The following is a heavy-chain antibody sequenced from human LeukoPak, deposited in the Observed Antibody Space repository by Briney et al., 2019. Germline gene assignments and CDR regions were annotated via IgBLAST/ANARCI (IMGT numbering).Heavy chain of an antibody. CDR3: AKNNWNDMPFVDY. D-gene: IGHD1-20*01. V-gene: IGHV3-23*01. CDR1: GFTFRNSA. Sequence: GGSLRLSCAASGFTFRNSAMSWVRQAPGKGLECVSTISGTGVGTFYADSVKGRPTISRDNPKNTLYLQMNSLRAEDTAVYYCAKNNWNDMPFVDYWGQGTLVTVSS. J-gene: IGHJ4*02. CDR2: ISGTGVGT.